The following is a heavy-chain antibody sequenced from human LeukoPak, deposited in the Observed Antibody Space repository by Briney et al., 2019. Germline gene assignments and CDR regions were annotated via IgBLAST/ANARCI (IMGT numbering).Heavy chain of an antibody. CDR1: GGSISSNSHF. J-gene: IGHJ4*02. V-gene: IGHV4-39*01. CDR2: IYYSGST. Sequence: EPSETLPLTCTVSGGSISSNSHFWDWIRQSPGKGLEWIGTIYYSGSTYYSPSLKSRVTMSVDTSKNQFSLKLSSVTAPDTAVYYCARHSEYISSWKGYYFDYWGQGTLVTVSS. D-gene: IGHD6-13*01. CDR3: ARHSEYISSWKGYYFDY.